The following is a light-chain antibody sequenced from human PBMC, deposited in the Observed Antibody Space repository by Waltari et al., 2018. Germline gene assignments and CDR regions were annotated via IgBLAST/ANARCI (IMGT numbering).Light chain of an antibody. CDR2: EVS. Sequence: QSALTQPPSASGSPGQSVTISCTGTSSDVGGYNFVSWYQHHPGKAPRLLIYEVSERPSGVPDRFSGSKSGNTASLTVSGLQAEDEADYYCSSYVANNNPVFGGGIKLTVL. CDR1: SSDVGGYNF. J-gene: IGLJ2*01. CDR3: SSYVANNNPV. V-gene: IGLV2-8*01.